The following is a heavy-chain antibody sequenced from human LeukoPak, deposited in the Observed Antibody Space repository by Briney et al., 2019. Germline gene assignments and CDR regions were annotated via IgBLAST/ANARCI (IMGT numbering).Heavy chain of an antibody. CDR3: AKSLQSFSDCSSTSCYKPDFDD. CDR1: GFTFSTYA. Sequence: PGRSLRLSCAASGFTFSTYAMSWVRQAPGKGLEWVSAISGSGASTYYADSVKGRFTISRDNSKNTLYLQMNSLRAEDTAVYYCAKSLQSFSDCSSTSCYKPDFDDWGQGTLVTVSS. J-gene: IGHJ4*02. D-gene: IGHD2-2*02. CDR2: ISGSGAST. V-gene: IGHV3-23*01.